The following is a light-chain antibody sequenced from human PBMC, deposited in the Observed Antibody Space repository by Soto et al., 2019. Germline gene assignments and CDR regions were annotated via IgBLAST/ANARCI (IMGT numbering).Light chain of an antibody. Sequence: QLVLTQPPSASGTPGQRVTISCSGSSSNIGSNTVSWYQQLPGTAPKLLIYSNNVRPSGVPDRFSGSISGTSASLAISGLQSEDEADYYCAAWDDSLDGRVVFGGGTKLTVL. CDR3: AAWDDSLDGRVV. CDR2: SNN. CDR1: SSNIGSNT. V-gene: IGLV1-44*01. J-gene: IGLJ2*01.